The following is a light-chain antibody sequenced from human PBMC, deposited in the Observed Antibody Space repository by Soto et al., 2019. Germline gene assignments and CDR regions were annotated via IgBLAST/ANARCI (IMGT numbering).Light chain of an antibody. CDR2: DVS. CDR1: SSDVGGYNY. J-gene: IGLJ1*01. V-gene: IGLV2-11*01. Sequence: QSVLTQPRSVSGSPGQSVTISCTGTSSDVGGYNYVSWYQQHPGKAPKLMIYDVSKRPSGVPDRFSGSKSGNTASLTVSGLQAEDEADYYCSSYSGSNNFVFGTGTKVT. CDR3: SSYSGSNNFV.